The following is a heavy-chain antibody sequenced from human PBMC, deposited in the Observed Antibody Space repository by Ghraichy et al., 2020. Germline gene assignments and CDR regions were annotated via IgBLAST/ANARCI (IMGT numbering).Heavy chain of an antibody. CDR2: INHSGST. V-gene: IGHV4-34*01. D-gene: IGHD6-19*01. CDR1: GGSFSGYY. J-gene: IGHJ4*02. Sequence: SQTLSLTCAVYGGSFSGYYWSWIRQPPGKGLEWIGEINHSGSTNYNPSLKSRVTISVDTSKNQFSLKLSSVTAADTAVYYCARRSSGWSLDFDYWGQGTLVTVSS. CDR3: ARRSSGWSLDFDY.